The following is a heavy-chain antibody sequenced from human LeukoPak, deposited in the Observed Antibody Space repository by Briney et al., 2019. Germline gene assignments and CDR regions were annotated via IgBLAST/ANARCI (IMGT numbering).Heavy chain of an antibody. CDR1: GYTFTGYY. J-gene: IGHJ4*02. Sequence: ASVKVSCKASGYTFTGYYMHWVRQAPGQGLEWMGRINPNSGGTNYPQKLQGRVTMTTDTSTNTAYMELRSLTSDDTAVYYCAKDSPYSSSSLGFDYWGRGTLVTVSS. CDR2: INPNSGGT. CDR3: AKDSPYSSSSLGFDY. V-gene: IGHV1-2*06. D-gene: IGHD6-13*01.